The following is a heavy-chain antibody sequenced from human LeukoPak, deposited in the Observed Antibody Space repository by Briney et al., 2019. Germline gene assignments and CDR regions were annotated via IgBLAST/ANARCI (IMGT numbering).Heavy chain of an antibody. Sequence: SETLSLTWAVYGGSFSGYYWNWIRQPPDRGLEWNGEINHSGSTNYDPSLKSRVTISVDTSKNQCSLKLRSVTAADAAVYYCARRVGGYDSGGTYYCYMDVWGKGTTVAVSS. J-gene: IGHJ6*03. CDR1: GGSFSGYY. CDR3: ARRVGGYDSGGTYYCYMDV. CDR2: INHSGST. D-gene: IGHD5-12*01. V-gene: IGHV4-34*01.